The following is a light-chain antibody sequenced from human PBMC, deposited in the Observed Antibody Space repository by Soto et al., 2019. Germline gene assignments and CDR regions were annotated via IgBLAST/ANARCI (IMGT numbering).Light chain of an antibody. CDR3: QQYGRSPWT. CDR1: QGVGSSF. V-gene: IGKV3-20*01. CDR2: GTS. J-gene: IGKJ1*01. Sequence: DIVLTQSPDTLSLSPGERATLSCRTSQGVGSSFLGWYQQKPGQAPRLLIYGTSSRATGIADRFSGSGSGTDFTLTISRLEPEDSAVYYCQQYGRSPWTFGQETKVEIK.